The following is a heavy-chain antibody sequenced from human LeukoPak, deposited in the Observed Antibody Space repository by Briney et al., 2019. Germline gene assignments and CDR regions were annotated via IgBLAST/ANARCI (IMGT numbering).Heavy chain of an antibody. CDR1: GYNFFSYW. Sequence: GESLKISCKGSGYNFFSYWIGWVRQMPRKGLEWMGIIYPGDSSTRYSPSFQGQVTISADKSISTVYLQWTSLKASDTAMYFCARQPGSGTDYFDYWGQGTLVTVSS. V-gene: IGHV5-51*01. D-gene: IGHD3-10*01. J-gene: IGHJ4*02. CDR3: ARQPGSGTDYFDY. CDR2: IYPGDSST.